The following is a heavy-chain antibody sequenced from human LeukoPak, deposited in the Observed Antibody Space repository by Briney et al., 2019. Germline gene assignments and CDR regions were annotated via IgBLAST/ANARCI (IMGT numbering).Heavy chain of an antibody. CDR3: ARDYTLTLGTTTYFQH. CDR1: GYIFDIYG. V-gene: IGHV7-4-1*02. D-gene: IGHD1-7*01. J-gene: IGHJ1*01. Sequence: GGSVKVSCKASGYIFDIYGLIWVRQAPGQGLELLGWINTNTGNPTYAQGFTGRFVFSLDTSVSTAYLQISSLKAEDSAVYYCARDYTLTLGTTTYFQHWGQGTLVTVSS. CDR2: INTNTGNP.